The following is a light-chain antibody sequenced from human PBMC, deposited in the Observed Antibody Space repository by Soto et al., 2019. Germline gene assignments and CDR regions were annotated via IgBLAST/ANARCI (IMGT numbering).Light chain of an antibody. Sequence: QSVLTQSPSASASLGASVKLTCTLSSGHSSYAIAWHQQQPEKGPRYLMKVNSDGSHSKGDGIPDRFSGSSSGAERYFTISSLQSEDEADYYCQTWGTAYVLFCGGTKVTVL. CDR3: QTWGTAYVL. V-gene: IGLV4-69*01. CDR2: VNSDGSH. CDR1: SGHSSYA. J-gene: IGLJ2*01.